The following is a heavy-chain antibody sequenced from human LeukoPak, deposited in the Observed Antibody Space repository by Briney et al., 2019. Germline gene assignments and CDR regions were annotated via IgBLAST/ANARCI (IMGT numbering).Heavy chain of an antibody. Sequence: GESLKISCKASGYSFTNYWIGWVRQMPGKGLEWMGIIYPGDSDTRYSPSFQGQVTISADKSISTAYLQWSSLKASDTAMYYCARAGAVGVVTATPIDYWGQGTLVTVSS. CDR3: ARAGAVGVVTATPIDY. CDR2: IYPGDSDT. V-gene: IGHV5-51*01. D-gene: IGHD2-21*02. J-gene: IGHJ4*02. CDR1: GYSFTNYW.